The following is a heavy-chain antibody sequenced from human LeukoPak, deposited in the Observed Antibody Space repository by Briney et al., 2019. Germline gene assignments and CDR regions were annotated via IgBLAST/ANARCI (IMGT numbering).Heavy chain of an antibody. D-gene: IGHD3-10*01. CDR2: VFYTGTT. Sequence: PSETLSLTCTVSGGSISNSVYYWGYIRQPPGKGLEWIASVFYTGTTYYNPSLKSRVTIFVDTSKNQFSLKLSSVTAADTAVYYCARTYGSGSYPFDYWGHGALVTVSS. CDR3: ARTYGSGSYPFDY. J-gene: IGHJ4*01. V-gene: IGHV4-39*01. CDR1: GGSISNSVYY.